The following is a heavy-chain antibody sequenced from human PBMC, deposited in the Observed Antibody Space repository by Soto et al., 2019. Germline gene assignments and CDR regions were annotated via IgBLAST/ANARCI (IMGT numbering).Heavy chain of an antibody. D-gene: IGHD4-17*01. CDR1: GFTFSSYA. CDR3: ATQSLYGVYPHFDY. V-gene: IGHV3-23*01. J-gene: IGHJ4*02. CDR2: ISGSGGST. Sequence: EVQLLESGGGLVQPGGSLRLSCAASGFTFSSYAMSWVRQAPGKGLEWVSAISGSGGSTYYADSVKGRFTISRDNSKNTLYLQMNSLRAEDTAVYYCATQSLYGVYPHFDYWGQGTLVTVSP.